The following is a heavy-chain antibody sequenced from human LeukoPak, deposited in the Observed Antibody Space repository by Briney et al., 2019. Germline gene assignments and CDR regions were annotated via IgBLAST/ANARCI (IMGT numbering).Heavy chain of an antibody. D-gene: IGHD4-23*01. Sequence: KSSQTLSLTCTVSGGSISSSSYYWSWIRQPAGKGLEWIGRICTSGSINYNPSLKSRVTISVDTSKNQFSLKLSSVTAADTAVHYCARGVTVVNFDFWGQGTLVTVSS. CDR1: GGSISSSSYY. CDR3: ARGVTVVNFDF. CDR2: ICTSGSI. J-gene: IGHJ4*02. V-gene: IGHV4-61*02.